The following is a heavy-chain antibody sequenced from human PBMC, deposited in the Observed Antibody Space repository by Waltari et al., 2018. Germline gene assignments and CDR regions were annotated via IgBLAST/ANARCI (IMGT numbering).Heavy chain of an antibody. Sequence: QLQLQESGPGLVKPSETLSLTCTVSGGSISSSSYYWGWIRQPPGKGLGWIGSIYYSGRPYYNPSLKSRVTISVDTSKNQFSLKLSSVTAADTAVYYCARDENWFDPWGQGTLVTVSS. J-gene: IGHJ5*02. CDR3: ARDENWFDP. CDR2: IYYSGRP. V-gene: IGHV4-39*07. CDR1: GGSISSSSYY.